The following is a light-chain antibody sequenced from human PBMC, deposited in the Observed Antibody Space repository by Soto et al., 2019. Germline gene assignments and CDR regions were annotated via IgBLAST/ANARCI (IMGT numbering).Light chain of an antibody. V-gene: IGKV3-11*01. CDR3: QQRNNI. Sequence: EIVFTQSPATLSLSPGDTATLSCRASESTSGYLAWYQQKPGQAPRLLIYDASNRATGIPARFSGSGSGTDFTLTISSLEPEDFAVYYCQQRNNIFGPGTKVDIK. J-gene: IGKJ3*01. CDR1: ESTSGY. CDR2: DAS.